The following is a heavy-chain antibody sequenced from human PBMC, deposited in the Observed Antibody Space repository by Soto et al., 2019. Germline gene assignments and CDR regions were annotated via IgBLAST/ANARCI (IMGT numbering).Heavy chain of an antibody. CDR2: TYYRSKWYN. V-gene: IGHV6-1*01. J-gene: IGHJ4*02. CDR3: ARESITMVRGVHEFDY. D-gene: IGHD3-10*01. CDR1: GDSVSSNSAA. Sequence: QSQTLSLTCAISGDSVSSNSAAWNWIRQSPSRGLEWLGRTYYRSKWYNDYAVSVKSRITINPDTSKNQFSLQLNSVTPEDTAVYYCARESITMVRGVHEFDYWGQGTLVTVSS.